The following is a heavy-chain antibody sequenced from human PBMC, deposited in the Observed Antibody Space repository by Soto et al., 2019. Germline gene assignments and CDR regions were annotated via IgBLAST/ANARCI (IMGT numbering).Heavy chain of an antibody. CDR3: GRAASTAAPGTTY. CDR1: GFTFSSYG. Sequence: QVQLVESGGGVVQPGRSLRLSCAASGFTFSSYGMHWVRQAPGKGLEWVAVIWYDGSNKYYAESVKGRFTISRDNSKNTRYLQMDGVGAEDTGGYYCGRAASTAAPGTTYWGQVPLFTVSS. D-gene: IGHD6-13*01. V-gene: IGHV3-33*01. J-gene: IGHJ4*02. CDR2: IWYDGSNK.